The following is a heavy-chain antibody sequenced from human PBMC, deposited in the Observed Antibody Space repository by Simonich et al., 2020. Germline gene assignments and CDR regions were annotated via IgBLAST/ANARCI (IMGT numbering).Heavy chain of an antibody. CDR1: GGSISRYY. CDR2: IYYSGST. V-gene: IGHV4-59*08. J-gene: IGHJ4*02. Sequence: QVQLQESGPGLVKPSETLSLTCTVSGGSISRYYWSWIRQPPGKGLEWIGYIYYSGSTNYNPSLKGRVPISVDPSKTQFSLKLSSVTAADTAVYYCASRGWSGYYDYWGPGTLVTVSS. D-gene: IGHD3-3*01. CDR3: ASRGWSGYYDY.